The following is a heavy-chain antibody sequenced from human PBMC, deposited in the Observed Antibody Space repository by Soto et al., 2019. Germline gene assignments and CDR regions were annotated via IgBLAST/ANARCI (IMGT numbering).Heavy chain of an antibody. CDR3: VRDYVMDV. J-gene: IGHJ6*02. V-gene: IGHV3-21*01. CDR1: GFTFSGDA. CDR2: ISTTSTYI. Sequence: LRLSCAASGFTFSGDAMNWVRQAPGKGLEWVSSISTTSTYIYYADSVKGRFTISRDNAKNSLHLQMNSLRAEDTAVYYCVRDYVMDVWGQGTTVTVSS. D-gene: IGHD3-10*02.